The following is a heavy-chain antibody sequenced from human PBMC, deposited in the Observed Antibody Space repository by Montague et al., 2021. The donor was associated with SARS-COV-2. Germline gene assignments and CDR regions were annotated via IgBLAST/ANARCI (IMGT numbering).Heavy chain of an antibody. CDR1: GDSISDYY. V-gene: IGHV4-59*12. J-gene: IGHJ4*02. CDR3: VREFWYCSRGACLGNFDS. Sequence: SETLPLTCTVSGDSISDYYWSWIRQPPGKGLEWIGCVFYNGDTNCNPSLKSRVTTSVETSKNQFSLNLTSVTAADTAVYHCVREFWYCSRGACLGNFDSWGQGTLVTVSS. D-gene: IGHD2-2*01. CDR2: VFYNGDT.